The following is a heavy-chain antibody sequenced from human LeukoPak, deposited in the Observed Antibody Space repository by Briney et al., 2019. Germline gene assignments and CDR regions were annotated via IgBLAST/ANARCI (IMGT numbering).Heavy chain of an antibody. CDR1: GWTFIRYV. V-gene: IGHV3-23*01. D-gene: IGHD3-10*01. Sequence: GGALSLSCVGSGWTFIRYVMRGVRQAAGRGVEGVTAISGSGGSKYYADSVKGRFTISRDNYKNTLYLQMNSLRAEDTAVYYCARGFGSGSYYHWGQGTLVTVSS. J-gene: IGHJ5*02. CDR3: ARGFGSGSYYH. CDR2: ISGSGGSK.